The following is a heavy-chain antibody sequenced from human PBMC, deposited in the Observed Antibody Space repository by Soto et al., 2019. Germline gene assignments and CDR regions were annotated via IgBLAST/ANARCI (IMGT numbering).Heavy chain of an antibody. CDR3: TSFNAIYYYYGMDV. D-gene: IGHD3-16*01. V-gene: IGHV3-15*07. J-gene: IGHJ6*02. CDR2: IKSKTDGGTT. CDR1: GFTFSIAW. Sequence: NPGGSLRLSCAASGFTFSIAWMNWVRQAPGKGLEWVGRIKSKTDGGTTDYAAPVKGRFTISRDDSKNTLYLQMNSLKTEDTAVYYCTSFNAIYYYYGMDVWGQGTTVTVSS.